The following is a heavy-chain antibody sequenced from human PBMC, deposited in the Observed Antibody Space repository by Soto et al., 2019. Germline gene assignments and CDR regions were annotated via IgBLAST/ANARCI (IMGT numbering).Heavy chain of an antibody. V-gene: IGHV1-69*01. D-gene: IGHD2-15*01. J-gene: IGHJ4*02. CDR3: ARKSGRDCHSGGGCFSLDV. CDR2: IVPLSDRT. Sequence: QVQLVQSGAEVKKPGSSLKVSCKVFGETLNSNPIGWVRQAPGQGLEWVGGIVPLSDRTNYAQELQGRFTVTADGSTSTVYMELSNLKSDDTAVYYCARKSGRDCHSGGGCFSLDVWGQGSVITVSS. CDR1: GETLNSNP.